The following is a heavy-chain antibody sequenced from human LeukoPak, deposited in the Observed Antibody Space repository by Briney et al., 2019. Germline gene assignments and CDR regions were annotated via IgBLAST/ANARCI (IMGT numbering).Heavy chain of an antibody. Sequence: DSMKGRFTISRDNAKNSLYLQMNSLGAEDTAVYYCARHVLSTAMVFGVYYFDYWGQGALVTVSS. J-gene: IGHJ4*02. CDR3: ARHVLSTAMVFGVYYFDY. V-gene: IGHV3-7*01. D-gene: IGHD5-18*01.